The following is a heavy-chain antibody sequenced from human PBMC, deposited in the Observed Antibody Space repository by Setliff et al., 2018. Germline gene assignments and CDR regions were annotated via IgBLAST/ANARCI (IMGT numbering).Heavy chain of an antibody. CDR1: GYTFTAYD. V-gene: IGHV1-3*01. CDR2: INGVNGNT. Sequence: GASVKVSCKASGYTFTAYDIHWMRQAPGQSLEWMGWINGVNGNTKYSKNFQDRVAITRDTSASTAYMELSSLTSEDTAVYFCARGSRGFDYWGQGALVTVSS. CDR3: ARGSRGFDY. J-gene: IGHJ4*02.